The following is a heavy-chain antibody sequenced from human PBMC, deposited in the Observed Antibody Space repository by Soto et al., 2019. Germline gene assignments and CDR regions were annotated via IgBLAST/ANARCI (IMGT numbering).Heavy chain of an antibody. CDR2: ISGSGGST. V-gene: IGHV3-23*01. Sequence: EVQRLESGGGLVQPGGSLRLSCAASGFTFSSYAMSWVRQVPGKGLEWVSAISGSGGSTYYADSVKGRFTISRDNSKNTLYLQMHSLRAEDTAVYYCAKGGWNSGSYYWGQGTLVTVSS. CDR1: GFTFSSYA. J-gene: IGHJ4*02. D-gene: IGHD1-26*01. CDR3: AKGGWNSGSYY.